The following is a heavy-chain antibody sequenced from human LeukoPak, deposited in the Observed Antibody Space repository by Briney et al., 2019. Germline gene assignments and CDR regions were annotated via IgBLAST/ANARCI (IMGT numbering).Heavy chain of an antibody. D-gene: IGHD6-13*01. J-gene: IGHJ6*02. Sequence: ASVKVSCKASGYTFTGYYMHWVRQAPGQGLEWMGRINPNSGGTNYAQKFQGRVTMTRDTSISTAYMELSRLRSHDTAVYYCAREFRAYSTTLDYYGMDVWGQGTTVTVSS. CDR3: AREFRAYSTTLDYYGMDV. V-gene: IGHV1-2*06. CDR1: GYTFTGYY. CDR2: INPNSGGT.